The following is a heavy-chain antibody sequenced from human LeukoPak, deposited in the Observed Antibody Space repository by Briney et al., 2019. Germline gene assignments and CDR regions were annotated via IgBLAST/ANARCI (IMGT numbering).Heavy chain of an antibody. Sequence: GGSLRLSCAASGFTFSSYAMSWVRQAPGKGLEWVSAISGSGGSTYYADSVKGRFTISRDNSKNTLYLQMNSLRAEDTAVYYWARFPMTTTNYYYMDVWGKGTTVTVSS. CDR3: ARFPMTTTNYYYMDV. V-gene: IGHV3-23*01. J-gene: IGHJ6*03. CDR1: GFTFSSYA. D-gene: IGHD4-17*01. CDR2: ISGSGGST.